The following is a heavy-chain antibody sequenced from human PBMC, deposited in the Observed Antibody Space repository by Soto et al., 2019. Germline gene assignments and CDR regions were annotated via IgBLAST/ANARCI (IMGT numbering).Heavy chain of an antibody. CDR1: GFTFSSYS. Sequence: GGSLRLSCAASGFTFSSYSMNWVRQAPGKGLEWVSSISSSSSYIYYADSVKGRFTISRDNAKNSLYLQMNSLRAEDTAVYYCARDTPNDYAGYYYYMDVWGKGTTVTVSS. J-gene: IGHJ6*03. CDR2: ISSSSSYI. V-gene: IGHV3-21*01. CDR3: ARDTPNDYAGYYYYMDV. D-gene: IGHD4-17*01.